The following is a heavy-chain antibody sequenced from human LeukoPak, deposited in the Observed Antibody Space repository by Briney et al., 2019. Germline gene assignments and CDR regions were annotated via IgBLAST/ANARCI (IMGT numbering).Heavy chain of an antibody. Sequence: PSETLSLTCAVYGGSFSGYYWSWIRQPPGKGLEWIGEINHSGSTNYNPSLKSRVTISVDTSKNQFSLKLSSVTAADTAVYYCARGEGSWYFRMSPRTKLAYYYYMDVWGKGTTVTVSS. V-gene: IGHV4-34*01. CDR2: INHSGST. J-gene: IGHJ6*03. CDR1: GGSFSGYY. CDR3: ARGEGSWYFRMSPRTKLAYYYYMDV. D-gene: IGHD6-13*01.